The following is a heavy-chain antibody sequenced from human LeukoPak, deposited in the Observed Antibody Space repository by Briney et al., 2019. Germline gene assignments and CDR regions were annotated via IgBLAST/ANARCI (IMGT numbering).Heavy chain of an antibody. V-gene: IGHV3-48*04. Sequence: GGSLRLSCAASGFTFSSYSMNWVRQAPGKGLEWVSYISSSSSTIYYADSVKGRFTISRDNAKNSLYLQMNSLRAEDTAVYYCAKDRSIAAAGTYYYYMDVWGKGTTVTVSS. CDR3: AKDRSIAAAGTYYYYMDV. CDR2: ISSSSSTI. D-gene: IGHD6-13*01. CDR1: GFTFSSYS. J-gene: IGHJ6*03.